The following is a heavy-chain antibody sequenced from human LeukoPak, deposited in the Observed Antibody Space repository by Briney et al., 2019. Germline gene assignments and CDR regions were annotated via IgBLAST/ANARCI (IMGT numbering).Heavy chain of an antibody. Sequence: ASVKVSCKASGYTFTGYYMHWVRQAPGQGLEWMGWINPNSGGTNYAQKFQGRVTMTRDTSISTAYMELSRLRSDDTAVYYCAREGSDDILTGWAFDIWGQGTMVTVSS. V-gene: IGHV1-2*02. CDR2: INPNSGGT. CDR1: GYTFTGYY. J-gene: IGHJ3*02. D-gene: IGHD3-9*01. CDR3: AREGSDDILTGWAFDI.